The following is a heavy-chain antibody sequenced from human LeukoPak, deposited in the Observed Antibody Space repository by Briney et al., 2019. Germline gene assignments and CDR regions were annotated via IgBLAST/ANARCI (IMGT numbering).Heavy chain of an antibody. J-gene: IGHJ6*03. CDR1: GFTFSSSE. Sequence: GGSLRLSCATSGFTFSSSEMNWVRQAPGKGLEWVSSISSSGSSINYAESVKGRFPISRENAKNSLYLQMKSLRAEDTAIYYCARVVAGTGGYFSYYYLDVWGKGTTVTVSS. V-gene: IGHV3-48*03. D-gene: IGHD3-10*01. CDR2: ISSSGSSI. CDR3: ARVVAGTGGYFSYYYLDV.